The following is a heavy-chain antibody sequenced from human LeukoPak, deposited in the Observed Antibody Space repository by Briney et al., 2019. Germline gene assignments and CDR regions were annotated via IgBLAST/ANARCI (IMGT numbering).Heavy chain of an antibody. D-gene: IGHD6-25*01. CDR3: ARGRPIAACWFDP. CDR1: GGSIRTTDYH. CDR2: IYYSGST. V-gene: IGHV4-39*07. J-gene: IGHJ5*02. Sequence: SEALSLTCTVSGGSIRTTDYHWGWIRQPPGKGLEWIGIIYYSGSTYYNPSFTSRVAMSVDTSKNQLYLKLNSVTAADTAVYYCARGRPIAACWFDPWGQGTLVTVSS.